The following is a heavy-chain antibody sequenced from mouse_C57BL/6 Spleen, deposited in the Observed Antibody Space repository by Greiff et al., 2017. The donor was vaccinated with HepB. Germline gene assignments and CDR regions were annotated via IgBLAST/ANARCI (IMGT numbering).Heavy chain of an antibody. Sequence: QVQLQQSGAELVRPGSSVKLSCKASGYTFTSYWMHWVKQRPIQGLEWIGNIDPSDSETHYNQKFKDKATLTVDKSSSTAYMQLSSLTSEDSAVYYCAGSITTVEDYFDYWGQGTTLTVSS. CDR1: GYTFTSYW. CDR2: IDPSDSET. CDR3: AGSITTVEDYFDY. D-gene: IGHD1-1*01. J-gene: IGHJ2*01. V-gene: IGHV1-52*01.